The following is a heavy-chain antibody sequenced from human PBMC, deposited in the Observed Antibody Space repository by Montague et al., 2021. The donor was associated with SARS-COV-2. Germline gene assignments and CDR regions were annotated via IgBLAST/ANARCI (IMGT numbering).Heavy chain of an antibody. D-gene: IGHD1-1*01. CDR2: ISYSGAT. V-gene: IGHV4-39*07. CDR3: AREGQEVGIYFDP. Sequence: SETLSLTCTVSGGSMSTVNYYWGWVRQTPGKGLDWVGSISYSGATYYNPSLETRVSISRDTSKSQFSLELRSVTAADTAVYYCAREGQEVGIYFDPWATEPWPQSPQ. J-gene: IGHJ5*02. CDR1: GGSMSTVNYY.